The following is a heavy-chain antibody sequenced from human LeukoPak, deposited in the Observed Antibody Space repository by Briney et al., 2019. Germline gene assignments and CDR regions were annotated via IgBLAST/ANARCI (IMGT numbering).Heavy chain of an antibody. J-gene: IGHJ4*02. CDR2: ISYDGSNK. D-gene: IGHD1-26*01. CDR3: ARDEGATKPPY. V-gene: IGHV3-30-3*01. CDR1: GFTFSSYA. Sequence: GRSLRLSCAASGFTFSSYAMPWVRQAPGKGLEWVAVISYDGSNKYYADSVKGRFTISRDNSKNTLYLQMNSLRAEDTAVYYCARDEGATKPPYWGQGTLVTVSS.